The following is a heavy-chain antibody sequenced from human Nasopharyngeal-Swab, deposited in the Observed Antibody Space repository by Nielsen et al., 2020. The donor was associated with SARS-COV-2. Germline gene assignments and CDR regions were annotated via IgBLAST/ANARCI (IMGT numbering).Heavy chain of an antibody. CDR3: ARDLKGRSGWYPTYYFDY. CDR1: GYTFTSYG. V-gene: IGHV1-18*04. J-gene: IGHJ4*02. Sequence: ASVKVSCKASGYTFTSYGISWVRQAPGQGLEWMGWISAYNGNTNYAQKLQGRVTMTTDTSTSTAYMELRSLRSDDTAVYYCARDLKGRSGWYPTYYFDYWGQGTLVTVSS. CDR2: ISAYNGNT. D-gene: IGHD6-19*01.